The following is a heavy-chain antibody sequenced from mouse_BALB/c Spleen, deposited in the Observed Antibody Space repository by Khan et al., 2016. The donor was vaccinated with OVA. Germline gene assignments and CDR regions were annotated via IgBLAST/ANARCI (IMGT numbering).Heavy chain of an antibody. Sequence: QVQLQQSGPGLVAPSQSLSITCTVSGFSLTNYGVNWVRQPPGKGLEWLGMIWGDGSTDYNSALTSRLSISKDNSKSQVFLKMNSLQTDDSARYYCARDRDGNYEFAYWGQGTLVTVSA. CDR3: ARDRDGNYEFAY. J-gene: IGHJ3*01. V-gene: IGHV2-6-7*01. CDR2: IWGDGST. D-gene: IGHD2-1*01. CDR1: GFSLTNYG.